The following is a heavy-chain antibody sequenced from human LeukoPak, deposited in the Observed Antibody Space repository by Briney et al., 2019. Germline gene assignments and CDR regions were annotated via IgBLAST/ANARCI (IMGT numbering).Heavy chain of an antibody. V-gene: IGHV4-59*08. Sequence: SETLSLTCIVSGGSITTYYWSWIRQPPGKGLEWIGYIYHSGSTNYNPSLKSRVTISVDTSKNQFSLKLSSVTAADTAVYYCARLEKYYYGSGSFDAFDIWGQGTMVTVSS. J-gene: IGHJ3*02. CDR1: GGSITTYY. D-gene: IGHD3-10*01. CDR2: IYHSGST. CDR3: ARLEKYYYGSGSFDAFDI.